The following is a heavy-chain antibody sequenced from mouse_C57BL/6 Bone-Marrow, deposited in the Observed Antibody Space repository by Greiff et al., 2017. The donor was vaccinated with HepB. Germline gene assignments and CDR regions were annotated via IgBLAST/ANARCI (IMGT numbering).Heavy chain of an antibody. D-gene: IGHD1-1*01. Sequence: QVQLQQSGTVLARPGASVKMSCKASGYTFTSYWMHWVKQRPGQGLEWIGMIHPNSGSTNYNEKFKSKATLTVDKSSSTAYMQLSSLTSEDSAVYYCARKIYYGSSYGYYAMDYWGQGTSVTVSS. CDR3: ARKIYYGSSYGYYAMDY. V-gene: IGHV1-64*01. CDR1: GYTFTSYW. CDR2: IHPNSGST. J-gene: IGHJ4*01.